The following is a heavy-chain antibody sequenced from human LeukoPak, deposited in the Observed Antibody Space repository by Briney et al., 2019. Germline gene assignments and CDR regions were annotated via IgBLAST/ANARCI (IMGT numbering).Heavy chain of an antibody. Sequence: GGSLRLSCAASGFTFSDYYMSWIRQAPGKGLEWVSYFSVGGTLIYYADSVKGRFTISRDNANNALYLQMNNLRAEDTAVYYCARMSIGRYYDSSGYFDYWGQGTLVTVSS. D-gene: IGHD3-22*01. CDR1: GFTFSDYY. CDR3: ARMSIGRYYDSSGYFDY. J-gene: IGHJ4*02. CDR2: FSVGGTLI. V-gene: IGHV3-11*01.